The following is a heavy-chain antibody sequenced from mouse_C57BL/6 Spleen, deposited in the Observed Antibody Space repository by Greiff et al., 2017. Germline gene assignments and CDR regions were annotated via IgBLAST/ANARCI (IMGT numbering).Heavy chain of an antibody. J-gene: IGHJ2*01. CDR1: GFTFSSYG. D-gene: IGHD4-1*01. CDR3: ARHEANWNLFDY. Sequence: EVMLVESGGDLVKPGGSLKLSCAASGFTFSSYGMSWVRQTPDKRLEWVATISSGGSYTYYPDSVKGRFTISRDTAKTTLYQQMSSLKSEDTAMYCCARHEANWNLFDYWGQGTTLTVSS. CDR2: ISSGGSYT. V-gene: IGHV5-6*02.